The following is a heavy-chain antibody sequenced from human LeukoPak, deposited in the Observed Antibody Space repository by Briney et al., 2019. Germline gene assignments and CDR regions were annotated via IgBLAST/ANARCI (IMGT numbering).Heavy chain of an antibody. CDR3: ARDRSGPGGFDP. J-gene: IGHJ5*02. D-gene: IGHD6-19*01. CDR2: ISSSSSYI. Sequence: GGSLRLSCAASGFTFSSYSMNWVRQAPGKGLEWVSSISSSSSYIHYADSVKGRFTISRDNAKNSLYLQMNSLRAEDTAVYYCARDRSGPGGFDPWGQGTLVTVSS. CDR1: GFTFSSYS. V-gene: IGHV3-21*01.